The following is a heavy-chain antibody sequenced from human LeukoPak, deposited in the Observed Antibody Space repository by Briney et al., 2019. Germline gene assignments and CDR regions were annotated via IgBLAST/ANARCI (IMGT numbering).Heavy chain of an antibody. J-gene: IGHJ5*02. Sequence: ASVKVSCKASGYTFTSNGISWVRQAPGQGLEWMGWISAYNGNKDYAQKFQGRVTMTTDTSTSTAYMELRSLRSDDTAVYYCAGIAAAGTGGGYNWFDPWGQGTLVTVSS. D-gene: IGHD6-13*01. CDR2: ISAYNGNK. CDR1: GYTFTSNG. V-gene: IGHV1-18*01. CDR3: AGIAAAGTGGGYNWFDP.